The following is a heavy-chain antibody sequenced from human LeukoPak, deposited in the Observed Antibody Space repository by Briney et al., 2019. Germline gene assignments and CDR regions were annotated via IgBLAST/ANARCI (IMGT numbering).Heavy chain of an antibody. CDR2: IYPGESIYASENT. Sequence: ASETLSLTCTVSGGSISAYYWSWIRQPAGKGLEWIGRIYPGESIYASENTNYNPSLKSRVSMSGDTSKTQVSLKLRSVTAADTAVYYCARDPTTVTTIFDSWGQGTLVTVSS. J-gene: IGHJ4*02. D-gene: IGHD4-17*01. CDR1: GGSISAYY. V-gene: IGHV4-4*07. CDR3: ARDPTTVTTIFDS.